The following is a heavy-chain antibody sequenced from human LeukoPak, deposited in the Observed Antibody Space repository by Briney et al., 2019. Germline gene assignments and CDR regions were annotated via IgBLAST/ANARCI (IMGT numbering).Heavy chain of an antibody. V-gene: IGHV1-18*01. J-gene: IGHJ5*02. CDR1: GYTFTSYG. CDR2: ISAYNGNT. Sequence: ASVKVSCKASGYTFTSYGISWVRQAPGQGLEWMGWISAYNGNTNYAQKLQGRVTMTTDTSTSTAYMELSSLRSEDTAVYYCARAGPDCSSTSCLLNNWFDPWGQGTLVTVSS. D-gene: IGHD2-2*01. CDR3: ARAGPDCSSTSCLLNNWFDP.